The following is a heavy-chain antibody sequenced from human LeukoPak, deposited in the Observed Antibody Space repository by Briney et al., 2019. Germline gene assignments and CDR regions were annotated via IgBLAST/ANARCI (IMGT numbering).Heavy chain of an antibody. Sequence: SVKVSCKASGGTFSSYAISWVRQAPGQGLEWMGGIIPIFGTANYAQKFQGRVTITADESTSTAYMELSSLRSEDTAVYYCARDVATGYYYYYYGMDVWGQGTTVTVSS. CDR1: GGTFSSYA. J-gene: IGHJ6*02. CDR3: ARDVATGYYYYYYGMDV. CDR2: IIPIFGTA. D-gene: IGHD5-12*01. V-gene: IGHV1-69*13.